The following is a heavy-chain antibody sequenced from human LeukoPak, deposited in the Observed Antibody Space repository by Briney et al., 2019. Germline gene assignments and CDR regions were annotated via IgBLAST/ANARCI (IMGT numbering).Heavy chain of an antibody. CDR2: IYHSGST. CDR3: ARDPWAAAGTGVWAFDI. CDR1: GGSISSGGYS. V-gene: IGHV4-30-2*01. J-gene: IGHJ3*02. D-gene: IGHD6-13*01. Sequence: MASQTLSLTCAVSGGSISSGGYSWSWIRQPPGKGLEWIGYIYHSGSTYYNPSLKSRVTISVDRSKNQFSLKLNSVTAADTAVYYCARDPWAAAGTGVWAFDIWGQGTMVTVSS.